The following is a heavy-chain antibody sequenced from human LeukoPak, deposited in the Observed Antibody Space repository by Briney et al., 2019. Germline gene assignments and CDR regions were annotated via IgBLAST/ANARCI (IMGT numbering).Heavy chain of an antibody. J-gene: IGHJ4*02. CDR3: ARLLGATVFDY. CDR1: GFSFSTYW. D-gene: IGHD1-26*01. CDR2: IYPGDSDT. V-gene: IGHV5-51*01. Sequence: GEPLKISCKGSGFSFSTYWIGWVRKMPGKGLEWMGIIYPGDSDTRYSPSFQGQVTISADKSISTAYLQWSSLKASDTAMYYCARLLGATVFDYWGQGTLVTVSS.